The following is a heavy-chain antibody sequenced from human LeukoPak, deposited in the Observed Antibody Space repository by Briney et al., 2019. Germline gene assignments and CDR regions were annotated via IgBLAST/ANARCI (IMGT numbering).Heavy chain of an antibody. V-gene: IGHV1-46*01. CDR2: INPSGGST. CDR1: GGTFSSYA. D-gene: IGHD1-26*01. J-gene: IGHJ4*02. CDR3: ARAPEGAAVSGSYFVY. Sequence: ASVKVSCKASGGTFSSYAISWVRQAPGQGLEWMGIINPSGGSTSYAQKFQGRVTMTRDTSTSTVYMELSSLRSEDTAVYYCARAPEGAAVSGSYFVYWGQGTLVTVSS.